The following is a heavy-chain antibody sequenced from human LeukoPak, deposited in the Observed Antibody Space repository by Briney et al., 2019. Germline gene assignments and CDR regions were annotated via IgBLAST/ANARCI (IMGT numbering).Heavy chain of an antibody. CDR2: IAGDGGGT. CDR1: GFKFDDYA. Sequence: GGSLRLSCAGSGFKFDDYAINWVRQAPGKGLEWVSLIAGDGGGTYYADSVKGRFTISRDNSRNSVYLEMNSLRTEDTALYYCAKDTRDSSGWDYWGQGTLVTVSS. D-gene: IGHD6-13*01. CDR3: AKDTRDSSGWDY. J-gene: IGHJ4*02. V-gene: IGHV3-43*02.